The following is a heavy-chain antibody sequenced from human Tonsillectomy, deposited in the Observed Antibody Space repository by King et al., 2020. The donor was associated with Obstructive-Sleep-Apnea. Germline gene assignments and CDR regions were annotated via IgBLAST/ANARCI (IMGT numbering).Heavy chain of an antibody. CDR1: GDSISSYY. CDR3: ARDGYNSLGYYYYGMDV. D-gene: IGHD5-24*01. V-gene: IGHV4-59*01. J-gene: IGHJ6*02. CDR2: IYYSGST. Sequence: QLQESGPGLVKPSETLSLTCTVSGDSISSYYWSWIRQPPGKGLEWIGNIYYSGSTNYNPSLKSRVTISVDTSKKQFSLKLSSVTAAETAVYYCARDGYNSLGYYYYGMDVWGQGTTVTVSS.